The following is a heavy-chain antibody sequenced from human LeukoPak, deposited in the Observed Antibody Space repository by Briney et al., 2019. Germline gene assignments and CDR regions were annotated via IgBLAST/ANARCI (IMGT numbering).Heavy chain of an antibody. CDR3: ARSGTLNWFDP. CDR1: VGTFISYA. Sequence: GASVKVSCKASVGTFISYAISWVRQAPGQGLEWMGRIIPILGIANYAQKFQGRVTITADKSTSTAYMELSSLRSEDTAVYYCARSGTLNWFDPWGQGTLVTVSS. V-gene: IGHV1-69*04. J-gene: IGHJ5*02. CDR2: IIPILGIA.